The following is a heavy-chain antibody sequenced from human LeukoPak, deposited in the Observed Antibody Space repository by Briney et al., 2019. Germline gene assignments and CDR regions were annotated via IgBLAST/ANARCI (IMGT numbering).Heavy chain of an antibody. CDR2: IYYSGST. CDR1: GGSIGSYY. CDR3: ARGRWPYYYYMDV. V-gene: IGHV4-59*01. D-gene: IGHD4-23*01. Sequence: PSETLSLTCTVSGGSIGSYYWSWIRQPPEKGLEWIGYIYYSGSTNYNPSLKSRVTISVDTSKNQFSLKLSSVTAADTAVYYCARGRWPYYYYMDVWGKGTTVTVSS. J-gene: IGHJ6*03.